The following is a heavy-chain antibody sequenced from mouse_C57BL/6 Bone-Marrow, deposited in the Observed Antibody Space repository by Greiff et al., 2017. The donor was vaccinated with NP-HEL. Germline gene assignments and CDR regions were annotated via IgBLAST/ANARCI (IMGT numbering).Heavy chain of an antibody. D-gene: IGHD2-2*01. J-gene: IGHJ4*01. CDR1: GSTFSDYG. V-gene: IGHV5-15*01. CDR2: ISNLAYSI. Sequence: EVQLQQSGGGLVQPGGSLKLSCAASGSTFSDYGMAWVRQAPSKGPEWVEFISNLAYSIYYADTVTGRFTISRANAKNTLYLEMSSRRSEDTAMYDCARQRDGYVYYAMAYWGQGTSVTVSS. CDR3: ARQRDGYVYYAMAY.